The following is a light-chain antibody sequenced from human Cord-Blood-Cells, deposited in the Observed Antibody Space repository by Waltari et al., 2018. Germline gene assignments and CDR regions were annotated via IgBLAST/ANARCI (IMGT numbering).Light chain of an antibody. Sequence: DIQMPQSPSSLSASVGARVTITCQASQDISNYLNWYQQKPGKAPKLLIYDASNLETGGPSRFSGSGSGTDFTFTISSLQPEDIATYYCQQYDNLPLTFGGGTKVEIK. CDR2: DAS. J-gene: IGKJ4*01. V-gene: IGKV1-33*01. CDR3: QQYDNLPLT. CDR1: QDISNY.